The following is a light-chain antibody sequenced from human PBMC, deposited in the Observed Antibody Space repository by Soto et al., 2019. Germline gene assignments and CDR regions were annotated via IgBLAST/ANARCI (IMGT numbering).Light chain of an antibody. CDR3: QTWGTGFWV. Sequence: QPVLTQSPSASASLGASVKLTCTLSSGHSSNAIVWHQQQQEKGPRYLMKINSDGSHSQGDGIPDRFSCSSSGAERYLTIAILHSEDEADYYCQTWGTGFWVFGGGTKLTVL. V-gene: IGLV4-69*01. J-gene: IGLJ3*02. CDR2: INSDGSH. CDR1: SGHSSNA.